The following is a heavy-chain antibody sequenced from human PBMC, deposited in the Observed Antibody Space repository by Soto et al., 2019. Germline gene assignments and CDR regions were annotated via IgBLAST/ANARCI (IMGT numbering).Heavy chain of an antibody. CDR3: ARDRSAPYSGSYHSPGWFDP. CDR2: INPGNGNT. Sequence: ASVKVSCKASGYTFTSYGMNWVRQAPGRGLEWMGWINPGNGNTKYSQKFQGRVIIERDTSASTAYMELSSLRSEDTAVYYCARDRSAPYSGSYHSPGWFDPWGQGTLVTVSS. D-gene: IGHD1-26*01. J-gene: IGHJ5*02. CDR1: GYTFTSYG. V-gene: IGHV1-3*01.